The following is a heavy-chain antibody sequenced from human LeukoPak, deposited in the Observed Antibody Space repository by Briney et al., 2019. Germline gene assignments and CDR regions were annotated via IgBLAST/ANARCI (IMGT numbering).Heavy chain of an antibody. Sequence: TSETLSLTCAVYGGSFSGYYWSWIRQPPGKGLEWIGEINHSGSTNYNPSLKSRVTISVDTSKNQFSLKLSSVTAADTAVYYCASERMTTVTKTFDYWGQGTLVTVSS. D-gene: IGHD4-11*01. V-gene: IGHV4-34*01. J-gene: IGHJ4*02. CDR3: ASERMTTVTKTFDY. CDR1: GGSFSGYY. CDR2: INHSGST.